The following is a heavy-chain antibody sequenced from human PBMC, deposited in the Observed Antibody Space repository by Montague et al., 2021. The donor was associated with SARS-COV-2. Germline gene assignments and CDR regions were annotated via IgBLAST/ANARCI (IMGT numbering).Heavy chain of an antibody. J-gene: IGHJ5*01. V-gene: IGHV4-30-4*08. Sequence: LVKPTQTLALTCTFSGFSLTTDGMCVSWIRQPPGKGLEWTGHIYYSGSTYYNPSVKSRVAMSVDMSKNQFSLKLSSVTPAGTAVYYCARAFTMTTKWFDYWGQGTLVTVSS. CDR1: GFSLTTDGMC. CDR3: ARAFTMTTKWFDY. CDR2: IYYSGST. D-gene: IGHD4-17*01.